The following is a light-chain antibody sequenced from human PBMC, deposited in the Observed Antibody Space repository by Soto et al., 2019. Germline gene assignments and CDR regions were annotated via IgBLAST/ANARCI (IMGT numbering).Light chain of an antibody. CDR1: SSDVGSYNL. CDR2: EGS. V-gene: IGLV2-23*01. CDR3: CSYAGSNTYVV. Sequence: QSALTQPASVSGSPGQSITIPCTGTSSDVGSYNLVSWYQQYPGKAPKLMIYEGSKRPSGISNRFSGSKSGNTASLTISGLQAEDEADYYCCSYAGSNTYVVFGGGTKLTVL. J-gene: IGLJ2*01.